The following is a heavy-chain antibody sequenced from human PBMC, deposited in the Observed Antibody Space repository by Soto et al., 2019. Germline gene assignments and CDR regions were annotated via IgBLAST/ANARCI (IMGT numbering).Heavy chain of an antibody. V-gene: IGHV3-9*01. CDR3: ARTTVTTGFYYGMDL. CDR2: ISWSSGSI. Sequence: GGSLRLSCAASGFRFDDYAMHWVRQAPGKGLEWVSGISWSSGSIGYAASVKGRFTISRDNDGNSLFLQMNGLRSDDTALYYCARTTVTTGFYYGMDLWGQGTMVTVSS. J-gene: IGHJ6*02. CDR1: GFRFDDYA. D-gene: IGHD4-17*01.